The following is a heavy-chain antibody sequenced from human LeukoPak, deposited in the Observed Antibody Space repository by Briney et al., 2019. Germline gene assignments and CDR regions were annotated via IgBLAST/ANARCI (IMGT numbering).Heavy chain of an antibody. D-gene: IGHD5-24*01. J-gene: IGHJ4*02. Sequence: NSSETLSLTCTVSGGSISSYYWSWIRQPPGKGLEWIGYIYYSGSTNYNPSLKSRVTISVDTSKNQFSLKLSSVTAADTAVYYCAREPRDGYNSIDYWGQGTLVTVSS. CDR1: GGSISSYY. V-gene: IGHV4-59*01. CDR2: IYYSGST. CDR3: AREPRDGYNSIDY.